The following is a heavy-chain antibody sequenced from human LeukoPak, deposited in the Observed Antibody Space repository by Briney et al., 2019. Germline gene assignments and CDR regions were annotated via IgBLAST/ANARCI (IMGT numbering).Heavy chain of an antibody. CDR2: INSDGSST. Sequence: GGSLRLSCAASGFTFSSYWMYWVRQAPGKGLVWVSRINSDGSSTSYADSVKGRFTISRDNAKNTLYLQMNSLRAEDTAVYYCAREDSSGYYYDYWGQGTLVTVSS. CDR3: AREDSSGYYYDY. J-gene: IGHJ4*02. V-gene: IGHV3-74*01. D-gene: IGHD3-22*01. CDR1: GFTFSSYW.